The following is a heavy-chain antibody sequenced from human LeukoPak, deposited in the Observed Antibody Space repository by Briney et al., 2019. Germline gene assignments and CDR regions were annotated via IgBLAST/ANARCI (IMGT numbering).Heavy chain of an antibody. D-gene: IGHD3-10*01. CDR1: GGSISSGSYY. J-gene: IGHJ4*02. CDR2: IYTSGST. Sequence: SETLSLTCTVSGGSISSGSYYWSWIRQPAGKGLECIGRIYTSGSTNYNPSLKSRVTISVDTSKNQFSLKLSSVTAADTAVYYCARHGSYCFDSWGQGTLVTVSS. CDR3: ARHGSYCFDS. V-gene: IGHV4-61*02.